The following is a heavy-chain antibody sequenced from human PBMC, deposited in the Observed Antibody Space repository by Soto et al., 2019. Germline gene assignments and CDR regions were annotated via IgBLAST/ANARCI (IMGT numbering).Heavy chain of an antibody. CDR2: IKTNSVGT. CDR3: ARDDRKFSGFDP. J-gene: IGHJ5*02. V-gene: IGHV1-2*04. D-gene: IGHD3-22*01. CDR1: GYTFTGYY. Sequence: ASVQVSCKASGYTFTGYYMHRVRQAPGQGREWTGWIKTNSVGTTYAQKFQGWVTMTRDTSISTAYMELSRLRSDDTAVYYCARDDRKFSGFDPWGQGTLVTVSS.